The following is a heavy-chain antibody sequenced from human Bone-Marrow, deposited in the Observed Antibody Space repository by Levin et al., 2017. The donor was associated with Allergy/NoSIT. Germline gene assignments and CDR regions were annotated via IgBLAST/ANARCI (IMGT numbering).Heavy chain of an antibody. CDR3: ATGGISSAGGVDS. J-gene: IGHJ4*02. CDR2: MNNAGGS. CDR1: GFSFRGDA. Sequence: RASETLSLTCAASGFSFRGDAMNWVRQAPGKGLEWVSGMNNAGGSYYTDSVKGRLTVSRDDSKNMVYLQMNSLRAEDTAVYYCATGGISSAGGVDSWGQGTLVTVSS. D-gene: IGHD2/OR15-2a*01. V-gene: IGHV3-23*01.